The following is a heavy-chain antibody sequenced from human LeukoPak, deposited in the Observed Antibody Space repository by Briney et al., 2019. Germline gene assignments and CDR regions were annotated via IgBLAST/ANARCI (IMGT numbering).Heavy chain of an antibody. D-gene: IGHD6-19*01. V-gene: IGHV3-23*01. J-gene: IGHJ4*02. Sequence: GGSLRLSCAASGFTFSSYAMSWVRHAPGKGLEWVLTFGGTSTNSYADAVKGRVTISRDNSKNTLYLQMNSLRAEDTAVYYCAKLKQWQPQRYFFEYWGQGALVTVAS. CDR1: GFTFSSYA. CDR2: FGGTSTN. CDR3: AKLKQWQPQRYFFEY.